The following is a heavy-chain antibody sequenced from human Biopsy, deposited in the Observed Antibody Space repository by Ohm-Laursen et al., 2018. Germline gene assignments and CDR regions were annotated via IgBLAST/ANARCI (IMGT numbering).Heavy chain of an antibody. Sequence: SVKVSCKTSGGPSSNYAFSWVRQAPGQGLEWVGRIVPILGHLNYAQRFQGRVSITADKSTTYVYMELSRLTSGDTAVHYCAADADGYYTEFDYWGPGTLVTVSS. J-gene: IGHJ4*02. V-gene: IGHV1-69*04. CDR3: AADADGYYTEFDY. CDR2: IVPILGHL. CDR1: GGPSSNYA. D-gene: IGHD3-3*01.